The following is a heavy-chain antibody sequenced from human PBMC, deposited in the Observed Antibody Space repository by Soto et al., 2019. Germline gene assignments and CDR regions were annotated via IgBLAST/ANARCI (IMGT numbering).Heavy chain of an antibody. D-gene: IGHD2-15*01. J-gene: IGHJ4*02. CDR1: GGSFSGYY. V-gene: IGHV4-34*01. Sequence: QVQLQQWGAGLLKPSETLSLTCAVYGGSFSGYYWSWIRQPPGQGLEWIGEINHSGSTNYNPSLKSRVTISVDTSKNQFSLKLSSVTAADTAVYYCARGSKGGLGRPLDYWGQGTLVTVSS. CDR2: INHSGST. CDR3: ARGSKGGLGRPLDY.